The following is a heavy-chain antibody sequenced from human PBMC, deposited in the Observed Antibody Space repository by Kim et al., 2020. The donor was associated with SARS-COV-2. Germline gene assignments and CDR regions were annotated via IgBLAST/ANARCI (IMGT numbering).Heavy chain of an antibody. D-gene: IGHD1-1*01. V-gene: IGHV4-34*01. CDR1: GGSFSGYY. Sequence: SETLSLTCAVYGGSFSGYYWSWIRQPPGKGLEWIGEINHSGSTNYNPSLKSRVTISVDTSKNQFSLKLSSVTAADTAVYYCARGGRRFTGYGMDVWGQGTTVTVSS. J-gene: IGHJ6*02. CDR3: ARGGRRFTGYGMDV. CDR2: INHSGST.